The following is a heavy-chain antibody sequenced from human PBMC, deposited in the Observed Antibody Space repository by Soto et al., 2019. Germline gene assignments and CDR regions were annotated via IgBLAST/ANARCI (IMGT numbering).Heavy chain of an antibody. CDR3: ARENDVWSGPKGLDV. J-gene: IGHJ6*02. Sequence: SEPLSLTCAVSCESISSSNWWSWVRQPPGKGLEWIGEIYHSGNTKYNPSLKSRVTISVDKSKNQSSLKLNSVTAADTDVYYYARENDVWSGPKGLDVWCQGNTVT. CDR1: CESISSSNW. V-gene: IGHV4-4*02. CDR2: IYHSGNT. D-gene: IGHD3-3*01.